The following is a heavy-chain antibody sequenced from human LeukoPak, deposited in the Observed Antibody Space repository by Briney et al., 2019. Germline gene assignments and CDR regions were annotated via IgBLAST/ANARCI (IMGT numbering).Heavy chain of an antibody. Sequence: PSETLPLTCTVSGGSITSYDWSCIRQAPGKGLEWCGYIHYGGSTNYNPSLKHRITISVGTSENQLSLKLSSVTTADTAVYYCASADGYNLPFEDWGQGTLVTVSS. D-gene: IGHD5-24*01. CDR2: IHYGGST. V-gene: IGHV4-59*01. CDR1: GGSITSYD. J-gene: IGHJ4*02. CDR3: ASADGYNLPFED.